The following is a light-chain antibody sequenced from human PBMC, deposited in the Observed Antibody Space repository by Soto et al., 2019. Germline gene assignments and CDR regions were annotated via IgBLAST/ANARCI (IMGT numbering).Light chain of an antibody. V-gene: IGKV1-9*01. CDR2: GAS. Sequence: IQLTPSPSSLSASVGDRVTITCRASQGISSYLGWYQQKPGKAPKLLIYGASTLQSGVPSRFSGSGSGTEFTLTISSLQPDDFATYYCQQYNSYRTFGQGTKVDIK. CDR1: QGISSY. CDR3: QQYNSYRT. J-gene: IGKJ1*01.